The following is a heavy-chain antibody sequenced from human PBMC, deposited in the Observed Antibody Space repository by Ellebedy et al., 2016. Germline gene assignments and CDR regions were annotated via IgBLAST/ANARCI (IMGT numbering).Heavy chain of an antibody. V-gene: IGHV3-30-3*01. J-gene: IGHJ4*02. CDR3: AREQWELLTPFVLDF. Sequence: GGSLRLXXAASGVTFSRLAMHWVRQAPGKRLEWLAVISSDGNNTYNADSVKGRLSISRDNSKNTLYLQMNSLRAEDTAVYYCAREQWELLTPFVLDFWGQGTLVTVSP. CDR2: ISSDGNNT. D-gene: IGHD1-26*01. CDR1: GVTFSRLA.